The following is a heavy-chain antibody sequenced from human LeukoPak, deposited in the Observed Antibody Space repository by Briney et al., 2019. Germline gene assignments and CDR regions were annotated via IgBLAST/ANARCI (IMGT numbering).Heavy chain of an antibody. CDR3: ARVGGTNYYYYGMDV. D-gene: IGHD1-26*01. Sequence: SETLSLTCAVYGGSFSGYYWSWIRQPPGKGLEWIGYIYYSGSTNYNPSLKSRVTISVDTSKNQFSLKLSSVTAADTAVYYCARVGGTNYYYYGMDVWGQGTTVTVSS. CDR1: GGSFSGYY. V-gene: IGHV4-59*01. J-gene: IGHJ6*02. CDR2: IYYSGST.